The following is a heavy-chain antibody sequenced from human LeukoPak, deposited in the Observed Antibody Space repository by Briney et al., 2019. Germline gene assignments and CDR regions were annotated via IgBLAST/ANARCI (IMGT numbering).Heavy chain of an antibody. CDR1: GFTFSNYA. J-gene: IGHJ4*02. V-gene: IGHV3-66*01. CDR3: AREPVARS. Sequence: GGSLRLSCVASGFTFSNYALNWVRQAPGKGLEWVSVIYSGGSTYYADSVKGRFTISRDNSKNTLYLQMNSLRAEDTAVYYCAREPVARSWGQGTLVTVSS. CDR2: IYSGGST. D-gene: IGHD6-19*01.